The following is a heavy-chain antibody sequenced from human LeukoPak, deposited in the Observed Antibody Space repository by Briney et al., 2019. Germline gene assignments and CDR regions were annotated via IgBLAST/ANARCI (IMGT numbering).Heavy chain of an antibody. CDR2: IHHSGST. CDR1: GYSISSGYY. D-gene: IGHD2-8*01. CDR3: ARDVPHTGEPKEIILIRYNWFDP. V-gene: IGHV4-38-2*02. J-gene: IGHJ5*02. Sequence: PSETLSLTCTVSGYSISSGYYWGWIRQPPGKGLEWIGSIHHSGSTYYNPSLKSRVTISVDTSKNQFSLKLSSVTAADTAVYYCARDVPHTGEPKEIILIRYNWFDPWGQGTLVTVSS.